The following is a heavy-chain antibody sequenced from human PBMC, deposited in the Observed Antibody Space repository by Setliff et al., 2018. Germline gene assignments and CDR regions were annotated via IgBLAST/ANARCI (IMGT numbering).Heavy chain of an antibody. Sequence: PSETLSLTCAVSGASIRNNYYWGWIRQSPGTGLEWIGSIFYNGMAYYNPSLKSRVTMSVDTSKNQFSLNLTSVTAADTAVYYCARASVVHAIAAGYWGQGTLVTVS. CDR1: GASIRNNYY. CDR2: IFYNGMA. J-gene: IGHJ4*02. CDR3: ARASVVHAIAAGY. V-gene: IGHV4-39*01. D-gene: IGHD6-25*01.